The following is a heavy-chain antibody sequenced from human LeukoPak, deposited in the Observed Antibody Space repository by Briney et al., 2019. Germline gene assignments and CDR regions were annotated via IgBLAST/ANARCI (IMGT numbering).Heavy chain of an antibody. CDR1: GFTFSSYW. CDR2: INSDGSST. V-gene: IGHV3-74*01. Sequence: GGSLRLSCAASGFTFSSYWMHWVRQTPGKGLVWVSRINSDGSSTTYADSVKGRFTISRDNAKNTLYLQMNSLRAEDTAVYYCAAAPGSPPFDYWGQGTLVTVSS. CDR3: AAAPGSPPFDY. D-gene: IGHD6-13*01. J-gene: IGHJ4*02.